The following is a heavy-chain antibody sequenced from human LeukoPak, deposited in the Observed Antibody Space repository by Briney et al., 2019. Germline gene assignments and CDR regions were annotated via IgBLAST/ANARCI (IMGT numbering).Heavy chain of an antibody. J-gene: IGHJ6*02. CDR1: GLTFTTFA. Sequence: GGPLGLPCPPPGLTFTTFAISGSARAPGKGLGWVPGIRGVGVSAFYSDSVKGRFTISRDNSKNTLFLQLNSLRAEDTAAYFCAKEVLVAAGKIQYYYYGMDVWGQGTTVTVSS. V-gene: IGHV3-23*01. D-gene: IGHD6-13*01. CDR3: AKEVLVAAGKIQYYYYGMDV. CDR2: IRGVGVSA.